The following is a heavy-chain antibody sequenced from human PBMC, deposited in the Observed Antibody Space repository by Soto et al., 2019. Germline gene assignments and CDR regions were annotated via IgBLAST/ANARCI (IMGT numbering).Heavy chain of an antibody. V-gene: IGHV3-48*02. CDR1: GFTFSSYC. CDR3: ARDNYYDILTGYRDYGMDV. J-gene: IGHJ6*02. CDR2: ISYSGSTI. Sequence: EVQLVESGGGLVQPGGSLRLSCAASGFTFSSYCMNWVRQAPGKGLEWVSYISYSGSTIYYADSVRGRFTISRDNAKNSLYLQMNSLTDGDTAVYYCARDNYYDILTGYRDYGMDVWGQGTTVTVSS. D-gene: IGHD3-9*01.